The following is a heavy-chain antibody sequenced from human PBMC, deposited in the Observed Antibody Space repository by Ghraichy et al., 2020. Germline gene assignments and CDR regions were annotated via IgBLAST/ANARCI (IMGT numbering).Heavy chain of an antibody. Sequence: SETLSLTCAVSGGSISSGGYSWSWLRQPPGKGLEWIGYIYDTGSTKYSPSLKSRVTISVDRSKNQFSLKLSSVTAADTAVYYCARFFGVDYYFDYWGQGTLVIVSS. J-gene: IGHJ4*02. CDR3: ARFFGVDYYFDY. D-gene: IGHD3-3*01. CDR1: GGSISSGGYS. V-gene: IGHV4-30-2*01. CDR2: IYDTGST.